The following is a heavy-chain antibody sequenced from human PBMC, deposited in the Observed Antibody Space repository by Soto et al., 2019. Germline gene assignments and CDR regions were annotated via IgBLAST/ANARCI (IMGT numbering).Heavy chain of an antibody. J-gene: IGHJ4*02. Sequence: QVQLVQSGAEVKKPGSSVKFSCKASGGTFSSYAISWVRQAPGQGLEWMGGIIPIFGTANYAQKFQGRVTITADESTSTAYMELSSLRSEDTAVYYCARSALGYCSGGSCYRYFDYWGQGTLVTVSS. V-gene: IGHV1-69*01. CDR3: ARSALGYCSGGSCYRYFDY. CDR2: IIPIFGTA. D-gene: IGHD2-15*01. CDR1: GGTFSSYA.